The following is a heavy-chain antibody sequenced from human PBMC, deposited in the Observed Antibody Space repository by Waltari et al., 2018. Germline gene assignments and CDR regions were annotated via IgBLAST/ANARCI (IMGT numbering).Heavy chain of an antibody. CDR3: ARDDWNGQSGHFDAFDI. J-gene: IGHJ3*02. Sequence: EVQLVESGGGLVQPGGSLRLSCIASGFTFNTYWLAWVRQGPGKGLEWVANIKEDGGQMLYADSVKGRFIISRDNAKNAIFLEMNSLRVEDTAVYYCARDDWNGQSGHFDAFDIWGQGTMVTVSS. D-gene: IGHD3-3*01. CDR2: IKEDGGQM. V-gene: IGHV3-7*01. CDR1: GFTFNTYW.